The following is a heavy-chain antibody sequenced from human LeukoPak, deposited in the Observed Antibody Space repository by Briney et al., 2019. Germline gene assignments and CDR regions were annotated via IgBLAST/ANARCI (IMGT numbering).Heavy chain of an antibody. Sequence: SETLSLTCTVSGGSFSPYFWSWIRQPAGKGLEWIGRIYTSGSTNYSPSLKSRVTMSVDTSKNQFSLKLSSVTAADTAVYYCARLYDSSGYYYPFDYWGQGTLVTVSS. CDR3: ARLYDSSGYYYPFDY. V-gene: IGHV4-4*07. D-gene: IGHD3-22*01. CDR1: GGSFSPYF. J-gene: IGHJ4*02. CDR2: IYTSGST.